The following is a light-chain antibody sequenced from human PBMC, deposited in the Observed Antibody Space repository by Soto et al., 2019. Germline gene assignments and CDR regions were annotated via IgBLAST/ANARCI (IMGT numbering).Light chain of an antibody. CDR3: QQYSNWPT. Sequence: EIVMTQSPATLSVSPGERATLPCRASQSVSRNLAWYQQRPGQAPRLLISGESTRATGIAARFSGSGSGREFTLTISSLQSEDSALYYCQQYSNWPTFGQGTRLEIK. J-gene: IGKJ5*01. CDR2: GES. V-gene: IGKV3-15*01. CDR1: QSVSRN.